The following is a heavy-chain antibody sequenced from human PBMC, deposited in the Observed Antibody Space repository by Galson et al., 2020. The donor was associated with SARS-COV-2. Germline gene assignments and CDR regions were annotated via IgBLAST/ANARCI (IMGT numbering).Heavy chain of an antibody. D-gene: IGHD5-12*01. CDR1: GGSISSYY. CDR3: ARDLGFGQGYNWGY. J-gene: IGHJ4*02. Sequence: SETLSLTCTVSGGSISSYYWSWIRQPPGKGLEWIGYIYYSGSTNYNPSLKSRVTISVDTSKNQFSLKLSSVTAADTAVYYCARDLGFGQGYNWGYWGQGTLVTVSS. CDR2: IYYSGST. V-gene: IGHV4-59*13.